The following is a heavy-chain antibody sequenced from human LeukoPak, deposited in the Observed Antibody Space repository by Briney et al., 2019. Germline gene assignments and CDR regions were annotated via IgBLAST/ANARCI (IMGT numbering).Heavy chain of an antibody. CDR2: ISPKKGAT. D-gene: IGHD2-15*01. J-gene: IGHJ4*02. CDR1: GYTFTGYY. V-gene: IGHV1-2*02. CDR3: ARERNGTYSSDYYFDY. Sequence: ASVKVSCKASGYTFTGYYTHWVRQAPGQGLEWMGWISPKKGATKYAQKFQGRVTMTRDTSISTAYMELSRLRSDDTAVYYCARERNGTYSSDYYFDYWGQGTLVTVSS.